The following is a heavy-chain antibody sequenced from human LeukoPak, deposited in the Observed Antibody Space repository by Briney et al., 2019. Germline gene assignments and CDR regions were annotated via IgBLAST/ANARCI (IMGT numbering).Heavy chain of an antibody. CDR1: GYTFTSYG. CDR2: ISAYNGNT. D-gene: IGHD3-10*01. Sequence: SVKVSCKASGYTFTSYGISWVRQAPGQGLEWMGWISAYNGNTNYAQKLQGRVTMTTDTSTSTAYMELRSLRSDDTAVYYCAISGNTMVRGKSLPWGQGTLVTVSS. J-gene: IGHJ5*02. V-gene: IGHV1-18*01. CDR3: AISGNTMVRGKSLP.